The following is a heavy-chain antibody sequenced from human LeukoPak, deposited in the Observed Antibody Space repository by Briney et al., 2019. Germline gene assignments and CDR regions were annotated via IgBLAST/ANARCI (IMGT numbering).Heavy chain of an antibody. CDR2: IIPIFGTA. CDR1: GGTFSSYA. CDR3: ARAYSSSSLVFDY. D-gene: IGHD6-6*01. Sequence: VASVKVSCKASGGTFSSYAISWVRQAPGQGPELMGRIIPIFGTANYAQKFQGRVTITTDESTSTAYMELSSLRSEDTAVYYCARAYSSSSLVFDYWGQGTLVTVSS. V-gene: IGHV1-69*05. J-gene: IGHJ4*02.